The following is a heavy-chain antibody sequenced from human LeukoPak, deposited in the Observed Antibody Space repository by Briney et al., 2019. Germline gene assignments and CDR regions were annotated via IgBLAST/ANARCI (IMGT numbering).Heavy chain of an antibody. D-gene: IGHD6-19*01. Sequence: ETLSLTCAVSGGSISSTNWWTWVRQAPGKGLEWVSSISSSSSYIYYADSVKGRFTISRDNAKNSLYLQMNSLRAEDTAVYYCARDKRGGSGWFDYWGQGTLVTVSS. CDR2: ISSSSSYI. J-gene: IGHJ4*02. CDR3: ARDKRGGSGWFDY. CDR1: GGSISSTN. V-gene: IGHV3-21*01.